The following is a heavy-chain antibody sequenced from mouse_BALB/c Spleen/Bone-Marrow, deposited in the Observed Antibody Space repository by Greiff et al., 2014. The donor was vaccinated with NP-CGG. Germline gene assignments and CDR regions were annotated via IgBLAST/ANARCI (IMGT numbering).Heavy chain of an antibody. CDR1: GYSITSGYG. J-gene: IGHJ3*01. CDR3: AREARTTARFAY. CDR2: IHYSGNT. Sequence: EVQRVESGPDLVKPSQSLSLTCTVTGYSITSGYGWHWIRQFPGNKLEWMAYIHYSGNTDYNPSLKSRISITRDTSKNQFFLQFNSVTTEDTATYYCAREARTTARFAYWGQGTLVTVSA. V-gene: IGHV3-1*02. D-gene: IGHD1-2*01.